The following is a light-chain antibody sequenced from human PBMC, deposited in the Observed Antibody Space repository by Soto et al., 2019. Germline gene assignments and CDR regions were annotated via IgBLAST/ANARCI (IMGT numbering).Light chain of an antibody. J-gene: IGKJ1*01. CDR2: KAS. V-gene: IGKV2-30*01. Sequence: DVVMTQSPLSLPVTLGQPASISCRSSQSIVYSDGNAYLSWFQQRPGQSPRRLIYKASNRDSGDQDIFSRSWSGTDFTLQYNKVEAEDVGIYYCMQGTHGHPTFGRGTRVQIK. CDR3: MQGTHGHPT. CDR1: QSIVYSDGNAY.